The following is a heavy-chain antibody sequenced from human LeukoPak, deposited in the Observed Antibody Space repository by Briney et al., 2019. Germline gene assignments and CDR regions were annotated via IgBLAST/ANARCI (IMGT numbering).Heavy chain of an antibody. CDR2: IYYSGST. CDR3: ARDNRMVRGVI. Sequence: SQTLSLTCTVSGGSISSGDYYWSWIRQPPGEGLEWIGYIYYSGSTYYNPSLKSRVTISVDTSKNQFSLKLSSVTAADTAVYYCARDNRMVRGVIWGQGTLVTVSS. D-gene: IGHD3-10*01. J-gene: IGHJ4*02. V-gene: IGHV4-30-4*08. CDR1: GGSISSGDYY.